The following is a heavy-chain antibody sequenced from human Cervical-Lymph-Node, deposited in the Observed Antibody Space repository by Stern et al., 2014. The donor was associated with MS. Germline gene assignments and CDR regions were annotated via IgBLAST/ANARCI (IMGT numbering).Heavy chain of an antibody. V-gene: IGHV3-21*01. CDR3: ARKGVAGYFDY. CDR2: SSSTEYT. J-gene: IGHJ4*02. D-gene: IGHD6-19*01. Sequence: VQLVESGGGLVKPGGSLRVSCTASGFTFNTYTMNWVRQAPGKGLEWVSSSSSTEYTSYGESVKGRFTTSRDNARNSLYLQMNSLRAEDTAVYYCARKGVAGYFDYWGQGALVTVSS. CDR1: GFTFNTYT.